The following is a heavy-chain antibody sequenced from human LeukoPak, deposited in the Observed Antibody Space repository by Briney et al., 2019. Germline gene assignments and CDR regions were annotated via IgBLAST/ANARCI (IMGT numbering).Heavy chain of an antibody. CDR1: GASISSHY. Sequence: SETLSLTCSVSGASISSHYWTWIRQPPGKGLEWIGNIYYSGTTNYNPSFKSRVTISVDQSKKQFSLNLISVTAADTAVYFCALAHCSRTICYVLYYFYYYMDVWGKGTTVTVSS. CDR2: IYYSGTT. J-gene: IGHJ6*03. D-gene: IGHD2-2*01. V-gene: IGHV4-59*11. CDR3: ALAHCSRTICYVLYYFYYYMDV.